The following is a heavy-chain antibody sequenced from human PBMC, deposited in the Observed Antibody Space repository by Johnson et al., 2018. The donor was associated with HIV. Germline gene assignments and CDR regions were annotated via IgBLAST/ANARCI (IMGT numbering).Heavy chain of an antibody. V-gene: IGHV3-30*04. CDR1: GFTFSSYA. D-gene: IGHD3-3*01. J-gene: IGHJ3*02. Sequence: QVQLVESGGGVVQPGRSLRLSCAASGFTFSSYAMHWVRQAPGKGLEWVAVISYDGSNKYYADSVKGRFTISRDNSKNTLYLQMNSLRAEDTAVYYCAGDMNRDELRFLEWLLRAFDIWGQGTMVTVSS. CDR2: ISYDGSNK. CDR3: AGDMNRDELRFLEWLLRAFDI.